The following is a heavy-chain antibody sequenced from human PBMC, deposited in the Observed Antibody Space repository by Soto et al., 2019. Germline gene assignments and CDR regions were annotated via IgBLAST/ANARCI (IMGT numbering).Heavy chain of an antibody. CDR3: ARSSSCSYGSCYGVY. Sequence: ASVKVSCKASGYTFTSYGISWVRQAPGQGLEWMGWISAYNGNTNYAQKFQDRVTMTTDTSTSTVYMELRSLRSDDTAVYYCARSSSCSYGSCYGVYWGQGSLVTVSS. D-gene: IGHD2-15*01. J-gene: IGHJ4*01. CDR2: ISAYNGNT. V-gene: IGHV1-18*01. CDR1: GYTFTSYG.